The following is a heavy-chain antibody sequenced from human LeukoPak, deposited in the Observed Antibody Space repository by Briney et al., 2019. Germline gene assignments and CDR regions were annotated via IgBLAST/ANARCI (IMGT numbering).Heavy chain of an antibody. D-gene: IGHD2-2*01. CDR2: TYYRSKWYD. CDR3: ARELDVVVPPAIDIGYFDY. J-gene: IGHJ4*02. V-gene: IGHV6-1*01. Sequence: SQTLSLTCAISGDSVSSNSAAWHCMTQSPSRGLEGLGSTYYRSKWYDDYAVSVNSQITINPDTSNNQFSLQLNSVTPEDTAVYYCARELDVVVPPAIDIGYFDYWGQGTLVTVSS. CDR1: GDSVSSNSAA.